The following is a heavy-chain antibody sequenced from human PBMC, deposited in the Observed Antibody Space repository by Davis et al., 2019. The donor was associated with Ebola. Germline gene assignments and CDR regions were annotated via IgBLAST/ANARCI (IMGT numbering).Heavy chain of an antibody. Sequence: PGGSLRLSCAASGFTFSSYAMSWVRQAPGKGLEWVSAISGSGGSTYYADSVKGRFTISRDNSKNTPYLQMNSLRAEDTAVYYCAKASGDYDRVDYWGQGTLVTVSS. J-gene: IGHJ4*02. CDR1: GFTFSSYA. V-gene: IGHV3-23*01. D-gene: IGHD4-17*01. CDR2: ISGSGGST. CDR3: AKASGDYDRVDY.